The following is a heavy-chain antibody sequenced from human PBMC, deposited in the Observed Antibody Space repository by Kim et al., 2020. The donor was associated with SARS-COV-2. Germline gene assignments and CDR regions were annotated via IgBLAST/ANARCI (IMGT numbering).Heavy chain of an antibody. CDR3: ARDRGGYGSGTSGGMDV. V-gene: IGHV1-46*01. J-gene: IGHJ6*02. Sequence: ASVKVSCKASGYTFTSYYMHWVRQAPGQGLEWMGIINPSGGSTSYAQKFQGRVTMTRDTSTSTVYMELSSLRSEDTAVYYCARDRGGYGSGTSGGMDVWGQGTTVTVSS. CDR1: GYTFTSYY. CDR2: INPSGGST. D-gene: IGHD3-10*01.